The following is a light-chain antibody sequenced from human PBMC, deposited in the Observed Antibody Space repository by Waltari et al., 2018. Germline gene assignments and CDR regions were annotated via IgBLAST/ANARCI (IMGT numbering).Light chain of an antibody. V-gene: IGKV1-39*01. Sequence: DIQMTQSPSSLSASVGDSVTITCRASQSISRYLNWYQQKPGKAPKLLIYGASGLHVGAPFRFSGSGSGTDFTLTISSLQPEDFATYFCQQSYGTPRTFGQGTKVEI. CDR2: GAS. CDR1: QSISRY. CDR3: QQSYGTPRT. J-gene: IGKJ1*01.